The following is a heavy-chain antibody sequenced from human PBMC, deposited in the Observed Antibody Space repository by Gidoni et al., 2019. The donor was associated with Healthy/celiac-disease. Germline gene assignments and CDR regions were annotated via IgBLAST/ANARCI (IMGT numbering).Heavy chain of an antibody. CDR2: IKSKTDGGTT. J-gene: IGHJ4*02. CDR3: TTDLYGSGWCFDY. D-gene: IGHD6-19*01. Sequence: VRQAPGKGLEWVGRIKSKTDGGTTDYAAPVKGRFTISRDDSKNTLYLQMNSLKTEDTAVYYCTTDLYGSGWCFDYWGQGTLVAVSS. V-gene: IGHV3-15*01.